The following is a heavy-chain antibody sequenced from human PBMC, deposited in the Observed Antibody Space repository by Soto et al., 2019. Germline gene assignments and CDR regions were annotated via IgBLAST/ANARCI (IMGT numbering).Heavy chain of an antibody. CDR1: RFTFTSYA. CDR2: ISYDGSNK. Sequence: PGGSLRLSCAASRFTFTSYAMHWVRQAPGKGLEWVAVISYDGSNKYYADSVKGRFTISRDNSKTTLYLQMNSLRADDTAVYYCARAQYLADDAFDIWGQGAMVTVSS. J-gene: IGHJ3*02. D-gene: IGHD2-2*01. V-gene: IGHV3-30-3*01. CDR3: ARAQYLADDAFDI.